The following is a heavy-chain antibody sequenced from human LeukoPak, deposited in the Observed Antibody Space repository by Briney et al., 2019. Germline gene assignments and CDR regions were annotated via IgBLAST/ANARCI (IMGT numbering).Heavy chain of an antibody. CDR2: IYYTGRT. V-gene: IGHV4-39*01. CDR1: AGPIGSTDYY. J-gene: IGHJ4*02. D-gene: IGHD3-10*01. Sequence: SETLSLTCTVSAGPIGSTDYYCGWIRHPPGKGLEWLGSIYYTGRTYYNPPSLKSRVTMSVDTSNNQISLMLSSVPAAHTAMYCCARHNAYGPCDSWGQGTLVTVSS. CDR3: ARHNAYGPCDS.